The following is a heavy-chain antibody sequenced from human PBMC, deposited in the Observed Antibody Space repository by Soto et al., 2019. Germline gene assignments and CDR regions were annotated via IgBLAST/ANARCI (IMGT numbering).Heavy chain of an antibody. Sequence: SETLSLTCTVSGGSISGYYWSWIRQPPEKGLEWIGYIYYSGSTNYNPSLKSRVTMSVDTSKNQFSLKLSSVTAADTAVYYWARALRGPRYYYYMDVWGKGTTVTVSS. V-gene: IGHV4-59*01. D-gene: IGHD4-17*01. CDR3: ARALRGPRYYYYMDV. CDR2: IYYSGST. CDR1: GGSISGYY. J-gene: IGHJ6*03.